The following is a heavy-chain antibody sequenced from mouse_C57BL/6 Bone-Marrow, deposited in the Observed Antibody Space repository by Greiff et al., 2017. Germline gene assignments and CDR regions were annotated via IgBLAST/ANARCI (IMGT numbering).Heavy chain of an antibody. CDR1: GYTFTSYW. J-gene: IGHJ1*03. CDR3: ARPYYSNNWYFDV. V-gene: IGHV1-55*01. Sequence: QVQLQQPGAELVKPGASVKMSCKASGYTFTSYWITWVKQRPGQGLAWIGDIDPGSGSTNYNEKFKSKATLTVDTSSSTAYMQLSSLTSEDSAVYYCARPYYSNNWYFDVWGTGTTVTVSS. CDR2: IDPGSGST. D-gene: IGHD2-5*01.